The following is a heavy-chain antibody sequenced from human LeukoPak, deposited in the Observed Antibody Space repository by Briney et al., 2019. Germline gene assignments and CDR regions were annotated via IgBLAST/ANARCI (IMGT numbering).Heavy chain of an antibody. CDR2: IKQDGSEK. D-gene: IGHD3-10*01. V-gene: IGHV3-7*01. CDR3: ARITMVRGARKDDY. CDR1: GFHFRNYW. Sequence: GGSLRLSCAASGFHFRNYWMTWVRQAPGKGLEWVANIKQDGSEKYYVDSVKGRFTSSRDNAKNSLYLQMNSLRAEDTAVYYCARITMVRGARKDDYWGQGTLVTVSS. J-gene: IGHJ4*02.